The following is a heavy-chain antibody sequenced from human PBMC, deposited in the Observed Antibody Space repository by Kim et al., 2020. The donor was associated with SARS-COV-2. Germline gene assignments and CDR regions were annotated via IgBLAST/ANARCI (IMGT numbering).Heavy chain of an antibody. Sequence: ASVKVSCKASGDTSTRYYIHWVRQAPGQGLEWMGIINPNDHSATYAQKFKGRVTVTRDASTRTVYMELSSLTSEDTALYFCADEATFDNWFDPLGQGTLVTVSS. J-gene: IGHJ5*02. CDR2: INPNDHSA. V-gene: IGHV1-46*01. CDR3: ADEATFDNWFDP. CDR1: GDTSTRYY.